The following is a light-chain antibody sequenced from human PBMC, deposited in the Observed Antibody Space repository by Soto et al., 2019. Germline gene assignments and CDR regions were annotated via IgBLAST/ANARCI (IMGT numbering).Light chain of an antibody. CDR1: QSVTANY. V-gene: IGKV3-20*01. J-gene: IGKJ1*01. CDR3: LQYGVPLWT. Sequence: EIAMTQSPGTLSLSPGERATLSCRASQSVTANYLAWYQQKPGQAPRLLIYAASIGATGIPDRFSGSGSGTDFTLTISRLEPADFAVYYCLQYGVPLWTFGQGTKVHI. CDR2: AAS.